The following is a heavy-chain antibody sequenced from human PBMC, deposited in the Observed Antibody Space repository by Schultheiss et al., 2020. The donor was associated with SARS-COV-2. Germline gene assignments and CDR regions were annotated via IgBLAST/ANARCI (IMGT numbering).Heavy chain of an antibody. D-gene: IGHD1-26*01. CDR3: ARDLGSYGAFDI. V-gene: IGHV3-11*06. Sequence: GSLRLSCAASGFSFSDNYMTWIRQAPGKALEWISSINTGSSYTKYADSVKGRFTISRDNAKNSLYLQMNGLRVDDTAVYYCARDLGSYGAFDIWGQGTMVTVSS. CDR2: INTGSSYT. CDR1: GFSFSDNY. J-gene: IGHJ3*02.